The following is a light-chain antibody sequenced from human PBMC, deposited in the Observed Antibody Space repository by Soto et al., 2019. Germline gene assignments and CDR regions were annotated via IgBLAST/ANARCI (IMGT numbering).Light chain of an antibody. J-gene: IGKJ4*01. CDR2: WAS. Sequence: DIVMTQSPEPLAVSLGERATINCKSSQSVFYSSNNKNYLTWYQQKPGQPPKLLIYWASTRESGVPDRFSGSGSETDFTLTISSLQAEDVAVYYCQQYYSLPLTFGGGTKVEIK. CDR3: QQYYSLPLT. CDR1: QSVFYSSNNKNY. V-gene: IGKV4-1*01.